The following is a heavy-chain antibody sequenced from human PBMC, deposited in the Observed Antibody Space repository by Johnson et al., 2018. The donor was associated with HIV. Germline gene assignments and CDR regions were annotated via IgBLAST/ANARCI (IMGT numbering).Heavy chain of an antibody. J-gene: IGHJ3*02. V-gene: IGHV3-15*05. CDR2: IYSETDGGTT. CDR3: APLGDAFDI. D-gene: IGHD7-27*01. Sequence: VQLVESGGGLVKPGGSLRLSCAASGFTFINAWMNWVRQAPGKGLEWVGRIYSETDGGTTDDAAPVKGRFTISRDDSKNTLYLQMNSLGAEDTAVYYCAPLGDAFDIWGQGTMVTVSS. CDR1: GFTFINAW.